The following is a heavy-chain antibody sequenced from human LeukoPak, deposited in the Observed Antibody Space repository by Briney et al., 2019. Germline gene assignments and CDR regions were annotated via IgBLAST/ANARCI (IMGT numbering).Heavy chain of an antibody. CDR2: ISSNGGST. CDR3: ARGFGVQDY. CDR1: GFTFSSYA. V-gene: IGHV3-64*01. Sequence: PGGSLRLSCAASGFTFSSYAMHWVRQAPGKGLEYVSAISSNGGSTYYANSVKGRFTISRDNSKNTLYLQMGSLRAEDMAVYYCARGFGVQDYWGQGTLVTVSS. D-gene: IGHD3-10*01. J-gene: IGHJ4*02.